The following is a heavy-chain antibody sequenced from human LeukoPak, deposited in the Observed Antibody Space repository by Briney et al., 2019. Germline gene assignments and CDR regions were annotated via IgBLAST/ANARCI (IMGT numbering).Heavy chain of an antibody. CDR3: ARGRRIMSPAFDI. CDR1: GGAITSNNW. Sequence: PSETLSLTCAVSGGAITSNNWWSWVRQPPGKGLEWIGEIAHSGSTNYNTSLKSRVIMSVDKSKNQFFLKLSSVTAADTAVYYCARGRRIMSPAFDIWGQGTMVTVSS. D-gene: IGHD3-16*01. V-gene: IGHV4-4*02. CDR2: IAHSGST. J-gene: IGHJ3*02.